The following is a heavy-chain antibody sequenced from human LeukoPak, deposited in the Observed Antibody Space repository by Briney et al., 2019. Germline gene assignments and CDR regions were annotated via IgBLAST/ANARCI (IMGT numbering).Heavy chain of an antibody. Sequence: SVKVSCKASGGTFSSYAINWVRQAPGQGLEWLGGIIPMFGTTNYAQKFQGRVTITADESTSTAYMELSSLRSEDTAVYYCAKNSSTRYTYWYFDLWGRGTLVTVSS. D-gene: IGHD2-2*01. J-gene: IGHJ2*01. CDR2: IIPMFGTT. CDR3: AKNSSTRYTYWYFDL. V-gene: IGHV1-69*13. CDR1: GGTFSSYA.